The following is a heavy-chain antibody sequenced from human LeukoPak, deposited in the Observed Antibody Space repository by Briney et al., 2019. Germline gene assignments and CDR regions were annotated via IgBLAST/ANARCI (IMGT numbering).Heavy chain of an antibody. D-gene: IGHD3-3*01. Sequence: SETLSLTCTVSGGSISSSSYYWGWIRQPPGKGLEWIGSIYYSGSTYYNPSLKSRVTISVDTSKNQFSLKLSSVTAADTAVYYCARGGPRTYYDFWSGPQVGYYYYGMDVWGQGTTVTVSS. CDR2: IYYSGST. V-gene: IGHV4-39*07. CDR1: GGSISSSSYY. J-gene: IGHJ6*02. CDR3: ARGGPRTYYDFWSGPQVGYYYYGMDV.